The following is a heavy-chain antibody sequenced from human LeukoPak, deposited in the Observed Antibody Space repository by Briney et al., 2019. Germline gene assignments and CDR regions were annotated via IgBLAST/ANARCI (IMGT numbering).Heavy chain of an antibody. CDR2: ISGSGGST. V-gene: IGHV3-23*01. CDR1: GFISSSYA. D-gene: IGHD2-15*01. CDR3: AKRSGDSYYLDS. Sequence: GGSLRLSCAASGFISSSYAMTWVRQAPGKGLEWVSAISGSGGSTYYADSVKGRFTISRDTSKSTLYLQMNSLRAEDTAVYYCAKRSGDSYYLDSWGQGTLVTVSS. J-gene: IGHJ4*02.